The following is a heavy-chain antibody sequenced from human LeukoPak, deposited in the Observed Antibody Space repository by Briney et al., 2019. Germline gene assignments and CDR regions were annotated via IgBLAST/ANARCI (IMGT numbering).Heavy chain of an antibody. Sequence: PGGSLRLSCAVYGGSFSGYYWSWIRQPPGKGLEWIGEINHSGSTNYNPSLKSRVTISVDTSKNQFSLKLSSVTAADTAVYYCARGPPQLPNFSSTLDELYYFDYWGQGTLVTVSS. D-gene: IGHD1-26*01. V-gene: IGHV4-34*01. CDR2: INHSGST. CDR1: GGSFSGYY. CDR3: ARGPPQLPNFSSTLDELYYFDY. J-gene: IGHJ4*02.